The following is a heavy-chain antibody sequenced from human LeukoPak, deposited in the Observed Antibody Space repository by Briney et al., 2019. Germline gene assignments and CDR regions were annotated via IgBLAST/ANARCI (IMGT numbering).Heavy chain of an antibody. CDR2: INAGNGNT. CDR3: ARARGYCSGGSCPFDY. Sequence: ASVKVSCKASGYTFTSYAMHWVRQAPGQRLEWMGWINAGNGNTKYSQKFQGRVTITRDTSASTAYTELSSLRSEDTAVYYCARARGYCSGGSCPFDYWGQGTLVTVSS. D-gene: IGHD2-15*01. CDR1: GYTFTSYA. J-gene: IGHJ4*02. V-gene: IGHV1-3*01.